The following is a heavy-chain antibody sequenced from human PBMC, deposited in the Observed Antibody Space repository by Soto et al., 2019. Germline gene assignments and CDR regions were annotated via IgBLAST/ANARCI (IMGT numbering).Heavy chain of an antibody. CDR3: ARVSYDYVWGSYLYLDY. Sequence: GGSLRLSCAAAGFSVSTSHISWVRQAPGKGLEWVSVIYSGGATHYAVSVKGRLIISRDKSKNTLYLQMNSLRAEDTAVYYCARVSYDYVWGSYLYLDYWGQGTLVTVSS. D-gene: IGHD3-16*02. CDR1: GFSVSTSH. J-gene: IGHJ4*02. CDR2: IYSGGAT. V-gene: IGHV3-66*01.